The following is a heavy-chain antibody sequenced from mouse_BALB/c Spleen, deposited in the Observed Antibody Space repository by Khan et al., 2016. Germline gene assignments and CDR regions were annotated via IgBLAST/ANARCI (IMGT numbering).Heavy chain of an antibody. CDR3: ARRHYSSSYDVWFAY. Sequence: QIQLVQSGPELKKPGETVKISCKASGYTFTNYGMNWVKQAPGKGLKWMGWINTYTGELTYADDLKGRFAFSLVTSASPAYLQINNLTHDDTAKYLCARRHYSSSYDVWFAYWGQGTLVTVSA. J-gene: IGHJ3*01. V-gene: IGHV9-3-1*01. CDR1: GYTFTNYG. D-gene: IGHD1-1*01. CDR2: INTYTGEL.